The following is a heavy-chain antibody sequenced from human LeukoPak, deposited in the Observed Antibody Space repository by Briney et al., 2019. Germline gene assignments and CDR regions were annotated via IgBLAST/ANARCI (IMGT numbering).Heavy chain of an antibody. J-gene: IGHJ4*02. CDR1: GFTFSSYS. Sequence: PGGSLRLSCAASGFTFSSYSMNWVRQAPGKGLEWVSSISSSSSYIYYADSVKGRFTISRDNAKNSLYLQMNSLRAEDTAVYYCAKGEDDILTGYPMYYFDYGGQGPLVTVSS. V-gene: IGHV3-21*04. D-gene: IGHD3-9*01. CDR3: AKGEDDILTGYPMYYFDY. CDR2: ISSSSSYI.